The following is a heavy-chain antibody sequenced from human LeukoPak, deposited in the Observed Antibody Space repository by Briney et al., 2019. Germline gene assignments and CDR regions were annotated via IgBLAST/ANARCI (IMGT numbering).Heavy chain of an antibody. V-gene: IGHV3-74*01. CDR3: VRGEGDCTNGVCYFDN. CDR2: INSDGNNT. Sequence: GSLRLSCAASGFTFNNYRMHWVRQGPGKGLVWVSGINSDGNNTKYADSVKGRFTISRDNAKNTVYLQMNCLRVEDTAMNYCVRGEGDCTNGVCYFDNWGQGTLVTVSS. CDR1: GFTFNNYR. J-gene: IGHJ4*02. D-gene: IGHD2-8*01.